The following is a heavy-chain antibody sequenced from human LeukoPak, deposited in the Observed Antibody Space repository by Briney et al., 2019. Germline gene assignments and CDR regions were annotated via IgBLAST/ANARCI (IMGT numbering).Heavy chain of an antibody. CDR1: GYTFTSYG. J-gene: IGHJ6*03. CDR3: ARGPRGANDYYYYMDV. Sequence: ASVKVSCKASGYTFTSYGISWVRQAPGQGLEWMGWINPNSGGTNYAQKFQGRVTMTRDTSISTAYMELNRLRSDDTAVYYCARGPRGANDYYYYMDVWGKGTTVTISS. D-gene: IGHD3-10*01. CDR2: INPNSGGT. V-gene: IGHV1-2*02.